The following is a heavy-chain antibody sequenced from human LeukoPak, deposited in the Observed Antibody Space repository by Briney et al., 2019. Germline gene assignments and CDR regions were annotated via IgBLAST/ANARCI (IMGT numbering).Heavy chain of an antibody. CDR1: GYTFTGYY. Sequence: GASVKVSCKASGYTFTGYYMHWVRQAPGQGLEWMGVINPNSGGTNYAQKFQGRVTMTRDTSISTAYMELSRLRSDDTAVYYCAREDRLRLGAPSGNWFDPWGQGTLVTVSS. J-gene: IGHJ5*02. D-gene: IGHD3-16*01. V-gene: IGHV1-2*02. CDR2: INPNSGGT. CDR3: AREDRLRLGAPSGNWFDP.